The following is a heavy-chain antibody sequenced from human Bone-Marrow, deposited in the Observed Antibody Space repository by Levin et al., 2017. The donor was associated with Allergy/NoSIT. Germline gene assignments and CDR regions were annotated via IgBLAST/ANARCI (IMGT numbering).Heavy chain of an antibody. CDR3: ARDRTVYSSPHTYCYGMDV. J-gene: IGHJ6*02. CDR2: IYYSGST. D-gene: IGHD6-19*01. V-gene: IGHV4-59*01. Sequence: GSLRLSCTVSGGSISSYYWSWIRQPPGKGLEWIGYIYYSGSTNYNPSLKSRVTISVDTSKNQFSLKLTSVTAADTAVYYCARDRTVYSSPHTYCYGMDVWGQGTTVTVSS. CDR1: GGSISSYY.